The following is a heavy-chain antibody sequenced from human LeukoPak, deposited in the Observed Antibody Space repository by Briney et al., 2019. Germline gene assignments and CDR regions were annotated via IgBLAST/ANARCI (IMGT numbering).Heavy chain of an antibody. CDR2: IWYDGGNK. V-gene: IGHV3-33*01. CDR1: GFTFSSYG. CDR3: ARDGLSRYCSGGSCYSDYYYGMDV. J-gene: IGHJ6*02. Sequence: QPGGSLRLSCAASGFTFSSYGMHWVRQAPGKGLEWVAVIWYDGGNKYYADSVKGRFTISRDNSKNTLYLQMNSLRAEDTAVYYCARDGLSRYCSGGSCYSDYYYGMDVWGQGTTVTVSS. D-gene: IGHD2-15*01.